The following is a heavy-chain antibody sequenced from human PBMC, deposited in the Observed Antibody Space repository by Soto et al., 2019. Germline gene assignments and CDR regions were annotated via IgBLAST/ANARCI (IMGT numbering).Heavy chain of an antibody. Sequence: SETLSLTCAVSGHSISSGFYYWGWVRQPPGKGLEWIGSIYHSGSTYYNPSLKSRVTISVDTSKNQFSLKLSSVTAADTAVYYCARDKAAAIRSVFDYWGQGTLVTVSS. J-gene: IGHJ4*02. CDR2: IYHSGST. CDR1: GHSISSGFYY. CDR3: ARDKAAAIRSVFDY. V-gene: IGHV4-38-2*02. D-gene: IGHD6-13*01.